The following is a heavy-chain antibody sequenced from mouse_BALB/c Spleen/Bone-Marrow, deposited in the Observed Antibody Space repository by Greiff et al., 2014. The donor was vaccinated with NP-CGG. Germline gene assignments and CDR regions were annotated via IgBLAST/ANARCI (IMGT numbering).Heavy chain of an antibody. J-gene: IGHJ4*01. CDR2: ISSGGSNT. D-gene: IGHD2-12*01. Sequence: VQLKQSGGDLVKPGGSLKLSCAASGFTFITYGMPWVRQTPDKRLEWVATISSGGSNTYYPDSVKGRFTISRDNAKNTLYLQMSSLKTEETAMYYAVSRGVYDERSAMDYWGQGTSVTVSS. CDR1: GFTFITYG. V-gene: IGHV5-6*01. CDR3: VSRGVYDERSAMDY.